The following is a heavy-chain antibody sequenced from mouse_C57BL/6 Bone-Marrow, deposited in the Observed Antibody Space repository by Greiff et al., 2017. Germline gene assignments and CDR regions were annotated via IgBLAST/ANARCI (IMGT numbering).Heavy chain of an antibody. CDR1: GYSITSDY. J-gene: IGHJ2*01. D-gene: IGHD1-1*01. CDR3: ARYYYGSSYFDY. Sequence: DVKLVESGPGLAKPSQTLSLTCSVTGYSITSDYWNWIRKFPGNKLEYMGYISYSGSTYYKPSIKSRISITRDTSKNQYYLQLNSVTTEDTATYYCARYYYGSSYFDYWGQGTTLTVSS. V-gene: IGHV3-8*01. CDR2: ISYSGST.